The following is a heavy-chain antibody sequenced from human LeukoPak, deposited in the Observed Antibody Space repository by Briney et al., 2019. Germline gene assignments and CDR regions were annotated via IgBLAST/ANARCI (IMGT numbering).Heavy chain of an antibody. J-gene: IGHJ4*02. CDR2: IYSGGST. CDR1: GFTVSRNY. CDR3: TKAKVSSLTYFDWFPWN. D-gene: IGHD3-9*01. Sequence: GGSLRLSCAASGFTVSRNYMNWVRQAPGKGLEWVSVIYSGGSTYYADSVKGRFTISRDDSKKTLYLQMNSLRAEDTAVYYCTKAKVSSLTYFDWFPWNWGQGSLVTVSS. V-gene: IGHV3-53*01.